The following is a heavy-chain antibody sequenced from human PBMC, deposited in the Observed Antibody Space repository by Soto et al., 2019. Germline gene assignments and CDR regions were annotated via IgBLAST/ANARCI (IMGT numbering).Heavy chain of an antibody. CDR2: MNPNSGNT. V-gene: IGHV1-8*01. CDR3: ARGRISSGWPQAWFDP. CDR1: GYTFTSSD. D-gene: IGHD6-25*01. J-gene: IGHJ5*02. Sequence: QVQLVQSGAEVKKPGASVKVSCKASGYTFTSSDINWVRQDTGQGLEWMGWMNPNSGNTAYTQKVQGRVTMNRNTSISTAYMELNNLRSEDTAVYYCARGRISSGWPQAWFDPWGQGTLVTGSS.